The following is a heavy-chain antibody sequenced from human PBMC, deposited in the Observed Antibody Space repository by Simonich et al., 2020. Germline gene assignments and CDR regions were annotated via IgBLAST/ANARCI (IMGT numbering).Heavy chain of an antibody. CDR3: ARVDNWNYFDY. J-gene: IGHJ4*02. CDR1: GYSISSGYY. D-gene: IGHD1-20*01. Sequence: QVQLQESGPGLVKPSETLSLTCAVSGYSISSGYYWGWIRQPPGKGLEWIGSIYNSGSTYYNPSLKSRVTISVDTSKNQFSLKLSSVTAADTAVYYCARVDNWNYFDYWGQGTLVTVSS. CDR2: IYNSGST. V-gene: IGHV4-38-2*01.